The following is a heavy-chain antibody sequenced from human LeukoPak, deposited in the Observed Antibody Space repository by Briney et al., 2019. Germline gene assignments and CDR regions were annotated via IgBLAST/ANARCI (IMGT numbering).Heavy chain of an antibody. Sequence: PGRSLRLSCAASGFTFSSYGMHWVRQAPGKGLEWVAVISYDGSNKYYADSVKGRFTISRDNSKNTLYLQMNSLRAEDTAVYYCAKAQGPDFVEPDPDYWGQGTLVTVSS. V-gene: IGHV3-30*18. CDR2: ISYDGSNK. CDR1: GFTFSSYG. D-gene: IGHD3-3*01. J-gene: IGHJ4*02. CDR3: AKAQGPDFVEPDPDY.